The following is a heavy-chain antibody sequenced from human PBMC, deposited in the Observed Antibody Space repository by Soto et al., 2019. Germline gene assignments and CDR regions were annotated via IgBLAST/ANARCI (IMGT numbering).Heavy chain of an antibody. V-gene: IGHV4-31*03. J-gene: IGHJ5*02. Sequence: QVQLQQSGTGLVKATQTLSLTGTVAGGSINSGGYYWCWIRDLQGEGLEWIGHIFYTGTAYYNPSLRSRVTVSIDTSANQFSLHMYSVTAADTAMYYCARRLDDTPETFFNWFDPWGQGILVTVSS. D-gene: IGHD2-15*01. CDR1: GGSINSGGYY. CDR2: IFYTGTA. CDR3: ARRLDDTPETFFNWFDP.